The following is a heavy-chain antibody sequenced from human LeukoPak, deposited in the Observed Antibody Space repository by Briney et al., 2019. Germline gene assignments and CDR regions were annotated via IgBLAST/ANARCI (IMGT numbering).Heavy chain of an antibody. CDR2: VSGRDTST. D-gene: IGHD3-9*01. Sequence: GASLRLSCAASGFTFSNYAMSWVRQAPGKGLEWVSAVSGRDTSTYYTDSVKGRFTISRDNSKNTLYLQMNSLSAEDTAIYYCAKWGDYDVLTGYYDSDYWGQGTLITVSS. J-gene: IGHJ4*02. CDR1: GFTFSNYA. V-gene: IGHV3-23*01. CDR3: AKWGDYDVLTGYYDSDY.